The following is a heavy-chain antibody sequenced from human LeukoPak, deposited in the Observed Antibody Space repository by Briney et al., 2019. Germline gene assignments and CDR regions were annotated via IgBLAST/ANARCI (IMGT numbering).Heavy chain of an antibody. V-gene: IGHV3-13*04. D-gene: IGHD3-10*01. CDR1: GYTVSSHD. CDR3: ARGSGWGMDV. CDR2: IGTNADT. Sequence: PGGSLRLSCAASGYTVSSHDMHWVRQTTGRGLEWVSVIGTNADTHYPGSVKGRFTISRENAKNSLYLQMTSLRAGDTAVYYCARGSGWGMDVWGQGTTVTVSS. J-gene: IGHJ6*02.